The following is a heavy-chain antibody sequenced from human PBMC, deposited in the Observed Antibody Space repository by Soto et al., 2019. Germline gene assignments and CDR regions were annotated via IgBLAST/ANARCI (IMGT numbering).Heavy chain of an antibody. CDR2: ISGRGGTT. J-gene: IGHJ1*01. V-gene: IGHV3-23*01. D-gene: IGHD5-12*01. CDR1: GFTFSSYD. CDR3: AKDVDVATVRLPEYFQD. Sequence: EVQLLESGGGLVQPGGSLRLSCAASGFTFSSYDMTWVRQASGKGLEWVSSISGRGGTTYYADSVKGRFTISRDNSQNPLYLQLNTLSADHTAVYYCAKDVDVATVRLPEYFQDWGQGTLVTVSS.